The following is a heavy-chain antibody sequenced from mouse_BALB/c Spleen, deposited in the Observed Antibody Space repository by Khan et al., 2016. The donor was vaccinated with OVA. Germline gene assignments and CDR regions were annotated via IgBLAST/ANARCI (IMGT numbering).Heavy chain of an antibody. Sequence: EVELVESGGDLVKPGGSLKLSCAASGFTFSTYGMSWVRQTPDKRLEWVATVSTSGGYTYYPDSVKGRFTISRDNAKNTLYLQMSSLKSEDTAMFYCARLAYYYDSEGFAYWGQGTLVTVSA. V-gene: IGHV5-6*01. CDR1: GFTFSTYG. CDR2: VSTSGGYT. J-gene: IGHJ3*01. CDR3: ARLAYYYDSEGFAY. D-gene: IGHD1-1*01.